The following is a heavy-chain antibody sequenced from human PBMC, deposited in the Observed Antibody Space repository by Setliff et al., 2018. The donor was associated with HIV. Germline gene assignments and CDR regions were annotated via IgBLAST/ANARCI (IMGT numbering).Heavy chain of an antibody. Sequence: SLRLSCAASGFTFSDHYMDWVRQAPGKGLEWVGRTTNKADSYNTNYAASVKGRFTIARDDSKKSPYLQMNSLKIEDTAVYYCVRGLGSEFDYWGQGTLVTVSS. J-gene: IGHJ4*02. CDR3: VRGLGSEFDY. D-gene: IGHD2-15*01. V-gene: IGHV3-72*01. CDR2: TTNKADSYNT. CDR1: GFTFSDHY.